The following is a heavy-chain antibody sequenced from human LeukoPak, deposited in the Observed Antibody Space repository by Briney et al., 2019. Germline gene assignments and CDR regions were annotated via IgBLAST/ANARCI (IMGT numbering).Heavy chain of an antibody. J-gene: IGHJ5*02. CDR2: INPSGGST. V-gene: IGHV1-46*01. Sequence: GASVKVSCKASGYTFTGYYMHWVRQAPGQGLQWMGIINPSGGSTTYAQKFQGRVTMTRDMAASTVYMELSSLRSEDTAVYYCARGHYSSPRASFDPWGQGTLVTVSS. CDR3: ARGHYSSPRASFDP. D-gene: IGHD6-13*01. CDR1: GYTFTGYY.